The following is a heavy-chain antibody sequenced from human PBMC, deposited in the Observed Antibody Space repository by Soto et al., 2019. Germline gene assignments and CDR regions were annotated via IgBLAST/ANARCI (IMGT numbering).Heavy chain of an antibody. D-gene: IGHD3-9*01. J-gene: IGHJ6*03. CDR1: GYSFTSYW. CDR2: IYPGDSDT. CDR3: ARSPIYDILTGYQGAFYMDV. V-gene: IGHV5-51*01. Sequence: PGESLKISCKGSGYSFTSYWIGWVRQMPGKGLEWTGIIYPGDSDTRYSPSFQGQVTISADRSISTAYLQWSSLKASDTAMYYCARSPIYDILTGYQGAFYMDVWGKGTTVTVSS.